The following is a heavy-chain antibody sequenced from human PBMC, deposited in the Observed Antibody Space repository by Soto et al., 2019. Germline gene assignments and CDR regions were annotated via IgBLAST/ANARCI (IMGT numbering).Heavy chain of an antibody. D-gene: IGHD4-17*01. J-gene: IGHJ6*03. CDR1: GYTFTSYA. CDR3: APSASVNYMDV. CDR2: INAGNGNT. V-gene: IGHV1-3*01. Sequence: QVQLVQSGAEVKKPGASVKVACKASGYTFTSYAMHWVRQAPGQRLEWMGWINAGNGNTKYSQKFQGRVTIPRDTSANTAYIELSSLTAEDTAVYYCAPSASVNYMDVWGKGTKVTVSS.